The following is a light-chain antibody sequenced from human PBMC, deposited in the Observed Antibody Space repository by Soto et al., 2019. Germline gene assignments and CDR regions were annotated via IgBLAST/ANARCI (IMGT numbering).Light chain of an antibody. Sequence: QSVLTQPPSASGTPGQRVTISCSGSSSNIGRDPVNWYQELPGTAPKLLIYDNNQRPSGVPDRFSGSKSGTSASLAISGLQSEDEADYFCAGWDGSRRGFVFGTGTKVTVL. CDR2: DNN. CDR3: AGWDGSRRGFV. CDR1: SSNIGRDP. J-gene: IGLJ1*01. V-gene: IGLV1-44*01.